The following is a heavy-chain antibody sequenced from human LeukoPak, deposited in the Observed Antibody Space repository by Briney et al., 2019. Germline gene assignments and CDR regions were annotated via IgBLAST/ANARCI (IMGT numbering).Heavy chain of an antibody. CDR1: GFTFSSYE. CDR3: ARDSGIVIATHYFDY. J-gene: IGHJ4*02. CDR2: IYSGGST. Sequence: TGGSLRLSCAASGFTFSSYEMNWVRQAPGKGLEWVSVIYSGGSTYYADSVKGRFTISRDNSRTTLYLQMNSLRAEDTAVYYCARDSGIVIATHYFDYWGQGTLVTVSS. V-gene: IGHV3-66*02. D-gene: IGHD2/OR15-2a*01.